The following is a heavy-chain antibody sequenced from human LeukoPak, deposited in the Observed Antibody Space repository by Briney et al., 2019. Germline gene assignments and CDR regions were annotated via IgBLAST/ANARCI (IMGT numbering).Heavy chain of an antibody. V-gene: IGHV4-61*01. CDR2: IYYSGST. CDR1: GGSVSSGSYY. Sequence: SETLSLTCTVSGGSVSSGSYYWSWIRQPPGKGLEWIGYIYYSGSTYYNPSLKSRVTISVDTSKNQFSLKLSSVTAADTAVYYCARVLSGVAPNYGMDVWGQGTTVTVSS. D-gene: IGHD7-27*01. J-gene: IGHJ6*02. CDR3: ARVLSGVAPNYGMDV.